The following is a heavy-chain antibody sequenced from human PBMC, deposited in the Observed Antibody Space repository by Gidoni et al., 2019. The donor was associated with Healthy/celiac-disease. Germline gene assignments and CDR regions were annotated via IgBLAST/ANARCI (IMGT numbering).Heavy chain of an antibody. CDR3: AKGSYGGNSGVGDYFDY. J-gene: IGHJ4*02. D-gene: IGHD4-17*01. CDR1: GFTFSSYG. Sequence: QVQLVESGGGVVQPGGSLRLSCAASGFTFSSYGMQWVRQAPGKGLGGVAFIRDDGSNKNYAESVKGRFTISRDNSKNTLYLQMNSLRAEDTAVYYCAKGSYGGNSGVGDYFDYWGQGTLVTVSS. CDR2: IRDDGSNK. V-gene: IGHV3-30*02.